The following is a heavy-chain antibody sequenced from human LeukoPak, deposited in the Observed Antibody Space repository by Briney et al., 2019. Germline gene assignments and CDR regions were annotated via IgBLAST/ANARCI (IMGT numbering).Heavy chain of an antibody. D-gene: IGHD2-15*01. V-gene: IGHV3-49*03. CDR3: IYCSGGSCYPTPIDY. J-gene: IGHJ4*02. CDR1: GFTFGDYA. CDR2: IRSKAYGGTT. Sequence: GQSLRLSCTASGFTFGDYAMSWFRQAPGKGLEWVGFIRSKAYGGTTEYAASVKGRFTISRDDSKSIAYLQMNSLKTEDTAVYYCIYCSGGSCYPTPIDYWGQGTLVTVSS.